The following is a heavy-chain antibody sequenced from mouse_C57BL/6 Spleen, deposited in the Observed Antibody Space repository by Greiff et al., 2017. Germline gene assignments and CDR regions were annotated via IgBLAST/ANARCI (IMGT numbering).Heavy chain of an antibody. J-gene: IGHJ1*03. D-gene: IGHD2-1*01. V-gene: IGHV1-53*01. Sequence: QVQLKQPGTELVKPGASVKLSCKASGYTFTSYWMHWVKQRPGQGLEWIENINPSNGGTNYNEKFKSKATLTVDKSSSTAYMQLSSLTSEDSAVYYCARSELPSWYFDVWGTGTTVTVSS. CDR2: INPSNGGT. CDR1: GYTFTSYW. CDR3: ARSELPSWYFDV.